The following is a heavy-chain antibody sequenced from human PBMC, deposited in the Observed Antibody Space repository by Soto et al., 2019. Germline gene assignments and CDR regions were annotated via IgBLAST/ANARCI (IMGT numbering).Heavy chain of an antibody. CDR3: AKQGGKYGIRSFDP. J-gene: IGHJ5*02. CDR1: GGSISSSSYF. V-gene: IGHV4-39*01. Sequence: PSETLSLTCTVSGGSISSSSYFRGWIRQPPGKGLEWIGSIYYSGGTYYNPSPKSRVTISVDTSKNQFSLRLTSVTAADTAVYYCAKQGGKYGIRSFDPWGQGTLVTVSS. D-gene: IGHD1-1*01. CDR2: IYYSGGT.